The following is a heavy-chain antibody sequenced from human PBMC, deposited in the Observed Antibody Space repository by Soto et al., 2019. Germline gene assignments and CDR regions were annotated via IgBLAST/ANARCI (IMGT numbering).Heavy chain of an antibody. CDR2: ISGSGGST. CDR1: GFTFSSYA. V-gene: IGHV3-23*01. D-gene: IGHD3-10*01. Sequence: EVQLLASGGGLVQPGGSLRLSCAASGFTFSSYAMSWVRQAPGKGLEWVSAISGSGGSTYYADSVKGRFTISRDNSKNTLYLQMNSLRAEDTAVYYCEGRAGSYYPGDFYYYMDVWGKGTTVTVSS. J-gene: IGHJ6*03. CDR3: EGRAGSYYPGDFYYYMDV.